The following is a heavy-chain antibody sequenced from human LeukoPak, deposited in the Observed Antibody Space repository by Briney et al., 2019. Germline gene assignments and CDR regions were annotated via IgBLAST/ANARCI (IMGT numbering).Heavy chain of an antibody. CDR1: GFTFSSYA. CDR3: AREVTGTTPWFDP. J-gene: IGHJ5*02. V-gene: IGHV3-30-3*01. D-gene: IGHD1-7*01. CDR2: ISYDGSNK. Sequence: GGSLRLSCAASGFTFSSYAMHWVRQAPGKGLEWVAVISYDGSNKYYADSVKGRFTISRDNSKNTLYLQMNSLRAEDTAVYYCAREVTGTTPWFDPWGQGTLVTASS.